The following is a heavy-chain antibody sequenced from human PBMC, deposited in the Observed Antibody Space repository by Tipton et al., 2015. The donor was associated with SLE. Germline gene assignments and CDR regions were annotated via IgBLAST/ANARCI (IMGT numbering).Heavy chain of an antibody. CDR3: AREARGYSGYDSLGAFDS. V-gene: IGHV1-46*01. J-gene: IGHJ3*02. Sequence: QLVQSGAEVKKPGASVKVSCKASGYTFTSYYMHWVRQAPGQGLEWMGIINPSGGSTSYAQKFQGRVTMTRDTSTSTVYMELSSLRSEDTAVYYCAREARGYSGYDSLGAFDSLGQGKMATVSS. D-gene: IGHD5-12*01. CDR2: INPSGGST. CDR1: GYTFTSYY.